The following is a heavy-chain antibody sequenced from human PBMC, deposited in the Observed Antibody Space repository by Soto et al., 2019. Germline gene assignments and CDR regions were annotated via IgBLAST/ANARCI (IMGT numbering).Heavy chain of an antibody. CDR1: GYTLTELS. V-gene: IGHV1-24*01. CDR3: ATGHPIRLFWRGYYVGMDV. J-gene: IGHJ6*02. CDR2: FDPEDGET. D-gene: IGHD3-3*01. Sequence: ASVKVSCKVSGYTLTELSMHWVRQAPGKGLEWMGGFDPEDGETIYAQKFQGRVTMTEDTSTDTAYMELSSLRSEDTAVYYCATGHPIRLFWRGYYVGMDVWGQGNTVTVSS.